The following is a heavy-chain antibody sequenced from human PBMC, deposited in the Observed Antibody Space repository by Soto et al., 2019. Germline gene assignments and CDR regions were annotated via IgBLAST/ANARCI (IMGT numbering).Heavy chain of an antibody. Sequence: SQTLSLTCAISGDSVSRNSAAWNWIRQSPSRGLEWLGRTYYRSKWYNDYAVSVKSRITINPDTSKNQFSLQLNSETPEDTAVYYCARELSGGSYDYYYYGMDVWGQGTTVTVSS. CDR1: GDSVSRNSAA. CDR2: TYYRSKWYN. V-gene: IGHV6-1*01. J-gene: IGHJ6*02. CDR3: ARELSGGSYDYYYYGMDV. D-gene: IGHD2-15*01.